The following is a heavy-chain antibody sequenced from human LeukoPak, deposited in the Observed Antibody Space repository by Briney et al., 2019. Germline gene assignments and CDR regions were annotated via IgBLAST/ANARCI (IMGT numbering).Heavy chain of an antibody. CDR1: GGTFSSYA. CDR3: ARDMGDYYDSSGYYDSFDY. Sequence: SVKVSCKASGGTFSSYAISWVRQAPGQGLEWMGGIIPIFGTANYAQKFQGRVTITADESTSTAYMGLSSLRSEDTAVYYCARDMGDYYDSSGYYDSFDYWGQGTLVTVSS. V-gene: IGHV1-69*13. CDR2: IIPIFGTA. D-gene: IGHD3-22*01. J-gene: IGHJ4*02.